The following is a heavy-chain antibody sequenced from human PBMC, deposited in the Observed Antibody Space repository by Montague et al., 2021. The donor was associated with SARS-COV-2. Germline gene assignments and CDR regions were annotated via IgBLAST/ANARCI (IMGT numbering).Heavy chain of an antibody. CDR1: GFTFNTNA. V-gene: IGHV3-23*01. Sequence: SLRLSCAASGFTFNTNAMSWVRQAPGKGLEWVSMIVGSGGATFYADSVKGRFTIPRDNSKNTVYLQMNSLRAEDTAVYYCAKNKGPGSHVAYCFGSWGQGAQVTVSS. CDR2: IVGSGGAT. CDR3: AKNKGPGSHVAYCFGS. J-gene: IGHJ4*02. D-gene: IGHD3-16*01.